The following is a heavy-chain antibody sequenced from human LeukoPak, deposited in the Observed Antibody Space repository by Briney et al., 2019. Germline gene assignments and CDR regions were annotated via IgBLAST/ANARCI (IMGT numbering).Heavy chain of an antibody. CDR2: IYSGGST. J-gene: IGHJ4*02. Sequence: PGGSLRLSCAASGFTVSSNYMSWVRQAPGKGLEWVSVIYSGGSTYYADSVKGRFTISRDNSKNTLYLQMNSLRAEDTAVYYCARDREVTAIHYFDYWGQGTLVTVSS. V-gene: IGHV3-66*01. CDR3: ARDREVTAIHYFDY. CDR1: GFTVSSNY. D-gene: IGHD2-21*02.